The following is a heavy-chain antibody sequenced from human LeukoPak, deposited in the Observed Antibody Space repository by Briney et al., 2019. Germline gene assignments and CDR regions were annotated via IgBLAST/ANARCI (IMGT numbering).Heavy chain of an antibody. CDR3: ARDGDPYCGGDCYFH. D-gene: IGHD2-21*02. CDR1: GFTFSGSW. J-gene: IGHJ4*02. CDR2: IGEDGTEK. V-gene: IGHV3-7*01. Sequence: GGSLRLSCTASGFTFSGSWMTWVRQTPGKGLEWVANIGEDGTEKNYVDSVKGRFTISRDYAKNSLYLQMNSLRVEDTAVYYCARDGDPYCGGDCYFHWGQGTLVTVSS.